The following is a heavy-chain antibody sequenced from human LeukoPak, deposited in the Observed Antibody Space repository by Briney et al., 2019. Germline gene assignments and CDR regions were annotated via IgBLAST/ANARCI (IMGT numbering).Heavy chain of an antibody. CDR3: ARVGGGDGSGWSTTDY. CDR1: GFTVSSNY. J-gene: IGHJ4*02. CDR2: INQDGSEK. Sequence: PGGSLRLPCAASGFTVSSNYMSWVRQAPGKGLEWVANINQDGSEKYDVDSAKGRFTISRDNAKNSLYLQINSLRVEDTAMYHCARVGGGDGSGWSTTDYWGQGTLVTISS. D-gene: IGHD6-19*01. V-gene: IGHV3-7*01.